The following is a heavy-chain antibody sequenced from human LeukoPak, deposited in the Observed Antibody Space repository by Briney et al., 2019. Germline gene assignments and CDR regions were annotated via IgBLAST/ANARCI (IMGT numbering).Heavy chain of an antibody. V-gene: IGHV1-2*02. D-gene: IGHD3-22*01. CDR3: ARGSYYYDSSGYLLDY. CDR2: INPNSGGT. CDR1: GYTFTGYY. J-gene: IGHJ4*02. Sequence: ASVKVSCKASGYTFTGYYMHWVRQAPGQGLEWMGWINPNSGGTNYAQKFQGRVTMTRDTSISTAYMELSRLRSDDTAVYYCARGSYYYDSSGYLLDYWGQGTLVTVSS.